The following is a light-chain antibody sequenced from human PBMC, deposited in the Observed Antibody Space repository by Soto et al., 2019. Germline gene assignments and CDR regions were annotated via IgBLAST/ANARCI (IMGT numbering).Light chain of an antibody. CDR1: QSVTNMY. CDR2: GAS. Sequence: EIVLTQSPATLSLSPGDRATLSCRASQSVTNMYVAWYQQKPGQSPRLLIYGASSRATGIPDRFSGSGSETDFILTISRLEPQDFEVYFCQQYGNSPLTFGGGTKVDIX. J-gene: IGKJ4*01. V-gene: IGKV3-20*01. CDR3: QQYGNSPLT.